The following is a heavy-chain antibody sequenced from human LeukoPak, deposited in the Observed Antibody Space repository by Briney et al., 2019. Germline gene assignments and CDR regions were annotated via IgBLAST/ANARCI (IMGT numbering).Heavy chain of an antibody. CDR1: GFNFGDWT. CDR3: VAGRWGSLDEFDY. J-gene: IGHJ4*02. V-gene: IGHV3-43*01. D-gene: IGHD3-16*01. CDR2: ITWDAADT. Sequence: QSGGSLRLSCETSGFNFGDWTMHWVRQPPGKGLEWVSLITWDAADTYYTDSVRGRFTISRDNRKNSLYLQMNNLRSEDTALFYCVAGRWGSLDEFDYWGRGTLVTVSS.